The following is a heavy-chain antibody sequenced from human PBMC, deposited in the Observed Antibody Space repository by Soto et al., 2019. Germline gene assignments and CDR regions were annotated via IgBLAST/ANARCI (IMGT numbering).Heavy chain of an antibody. D-gene: IGHD6-19*01. V-gene: IGHV3-23*01. Sequence: PGGSLRLSCAASGFTFSSYAMTWVRQVPGKGLEWVSIINGGGASAYYADSVKGRFTISRNNSKNTLYLQMNSLRVEDTAIYYCAKEREAGWYYFDFWGQGILVTVSS. J-gene: IGHJ4*02. CDR3: AKEREAGWYYFDF. CDR2: INGGGASA. CDR1: GFTFSSYA.